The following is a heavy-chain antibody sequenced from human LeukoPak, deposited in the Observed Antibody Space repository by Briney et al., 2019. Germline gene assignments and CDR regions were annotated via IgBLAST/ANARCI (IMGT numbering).Heavy chain of an antibody. Sequence: SETLTLTCTVSGGSISSYQWSWIRQPPGKGLEWIGNIYYSGSANYNPSLQSRVIISVDTSKNQFSLNLSPVLAADTAVYYCARVGVDYSGNILKYFFDYWGQGTLVTVSS. CDR2: IYYSGSA. CDR3: ARVGVDYSGNILKYFFDY. D-gene: IGHD4-23*01. J-gene: IGHJ4*02. V-gene: IGHV4-59*01. CDR1: GGSISSYQ.